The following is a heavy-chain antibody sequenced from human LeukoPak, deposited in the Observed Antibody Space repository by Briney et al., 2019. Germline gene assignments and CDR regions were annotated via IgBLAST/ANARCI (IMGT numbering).Heavy chain of an antibody. CDR3: ARQMSAYNWFDP. CDR2: IYYSGST. V-gene: IGHV4-59*08. J-gene: IGHJ5*02. CDR1: GGSISSYY. Sequence: SETLSLTCTVSGGSISSYYWSWIRQPPGKGLEWIGYIYYSGSTNYNPSLKSRVTISVDTSKNQFSLKLSSVTAADTAVYYCARQMSAYNWFDPWGQGTLVTVSS.